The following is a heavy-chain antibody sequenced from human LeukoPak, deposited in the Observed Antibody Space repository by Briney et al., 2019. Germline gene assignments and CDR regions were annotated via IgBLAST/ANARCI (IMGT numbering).Heavy chain of an antibody. V-gene: IGHV3-21*01. J-gene: IGHJ4*02. CDR3: ARGGNYPYYFDY. CDR2: ISSSDSYI. D-gene: IGHD1-7*01. Sequence: PGGSLRLSCAASGFTFSNYNINWVRQAPGEGLEWVSSISSSDSYIYYADSVRGRFTISRDNAKNSLYLQMNSLRAEDTAVYYCARGGNYPYYFDYWGQGTLVTVSS. CDR1: GFTFSNYN.